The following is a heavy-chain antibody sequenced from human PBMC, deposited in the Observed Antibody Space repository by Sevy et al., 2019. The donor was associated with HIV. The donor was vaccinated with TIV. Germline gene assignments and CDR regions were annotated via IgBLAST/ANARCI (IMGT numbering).Heavy chain of an antibody. D-gene: IGHD6-13*01. CDR2: ISAYNGNT. V-gene: IGHV1-18*01. CDR1: GYTFTSYG. Sequence: ASVKVSCKASGYTFTSYGISWVRQAPGQGLEWMGWISAYNGNTNYAQKLQGRVTMTTDTSTSTAYMELRSLRSDETAVYYCARDPGYSSSWYLYYYYGMDVWGQGTTVTVSS. CDR3: ARDPGYSSSWYLYYYYGMDV. J-gene: IGHJ6*02.